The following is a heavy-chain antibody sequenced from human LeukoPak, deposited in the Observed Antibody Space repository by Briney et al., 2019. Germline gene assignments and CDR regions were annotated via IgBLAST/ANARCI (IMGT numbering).Heavy chain of an antibody. CDR3: ARHRGGSGSYYNVFVY. D-gene: IGHD3-10*01. J-gene: IGHJ4*02. Sequence: GESLKISCKGSGYSFTSYWIGWVRQMPGKGLEWMGIIYPGDSDTRYSPSSQGQVTISADKSISTAYLQWSSLKASDTAMYYCARHRGGSGSYYNVFVYWGQGTLVTVSS. CDR1: GYSFTSYW. V-gene: IGHV5-51*01. CDR2: IYPGDSDT.